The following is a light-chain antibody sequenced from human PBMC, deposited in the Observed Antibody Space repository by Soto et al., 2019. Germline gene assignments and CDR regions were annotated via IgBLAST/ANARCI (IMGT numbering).Light chain of an antibody. Sequence: DIQMTQSPSTLSASVGYRVTITCRASQSISSWLAWYQQKPGKAPKLLIYDASSLEXGVTXRFXXXXXXXXXXXXXXSPQPDDFATYNCQQYNSYSPTFGQGNKVEIK. CDR1: QSISSW. J-gene: IGKJ1*01. V-gene: IGKV1-5*01. CDR3: QQYNSYSPT. CDR2: DAS.